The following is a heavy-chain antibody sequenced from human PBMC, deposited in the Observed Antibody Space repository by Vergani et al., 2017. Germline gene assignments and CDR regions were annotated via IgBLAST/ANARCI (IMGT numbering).Heavy chain of an antibody. V-gene: IGHV5-51*01. CDR1: GYSFTSYW. CDR3: ARQTDYGDYREWYFDL. CDR2: IYPGDSDT. J-gene: IGHJ2*01. D-gene: IGHD4-17*01. Sequence: EVQLVQSGAEVKKPGESLKISCKGSGYSFTSYWIGWVRQMPGKGLEWMGIIYPGDSDTSYSPSFQGQVTISAAKSISTAYLQWSSLKASDTAMYYCARQTDYGDYREWYFDLWGRGTLVTVSS.